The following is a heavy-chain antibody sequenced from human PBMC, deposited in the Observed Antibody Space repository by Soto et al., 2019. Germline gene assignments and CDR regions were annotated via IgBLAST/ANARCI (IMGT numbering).Heavy chain of an antibody. CDR3: ARSYSVTTSSYYGMDV. CDR2: IIPMFGTP. CDR1: GDAFSSYA. D-gene: IGHD4-17*01. J-gene: IGHJ6*02. V-gene: IGHV1-69*01. Sequence: QVQLIQSGAAVKKPGSSVKVSCHTSGDAFSSYAMSWVRQGPGQGLEWMGGIIPMFGTPIYTEKFQGRVTSTADETTRAVYMELRSLTSDDSAVYYCARSYSVTTSSYYGMDVWGQGTTIIVS.